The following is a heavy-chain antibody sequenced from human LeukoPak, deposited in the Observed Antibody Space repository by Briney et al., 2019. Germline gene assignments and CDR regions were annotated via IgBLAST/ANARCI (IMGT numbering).Heavy chain of an antibody. CDR2: IYWNDDK. J-gene: IGHJ5*02. Sequence: SGPTLVNPTQTLTLTCTFSGFSLSRGGVGVGWIRQPPGRALQWLAVIYWNDDKRYGPSLKSRLTITKDTSKNQVVLTMTNMDPVDTATYYCAHRGYGDYPSSKWFDPWGQGTLVIVSS. CDR3: AHRGYGDYPSSKWFDP. V-gene: IGHV2-5*01. CDR1: GFSLSRGGVG. D-gene: IGHD4-17*01.